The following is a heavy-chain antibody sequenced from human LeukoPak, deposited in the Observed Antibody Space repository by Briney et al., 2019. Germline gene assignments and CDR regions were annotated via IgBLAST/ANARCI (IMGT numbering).Heavy chain of an antibody. CDR2: ISTGGDNR. CDR1: GFTFSRNA. Sequence: MTGGSLRLSCAASGFTFSRNAMNWVRHAPAKGLEWVSYISTGGDNRFYADSLKGRFTVSRDNARNLLFLQMDSLRAEDTAVYYCARSFCTSATCSKGHYYYVMYVWGQGTTVTVSS. CDR3: ARSFCTSATCSKGHYYYVMYV. D-gene: IGHD2-8*01. J-gene: IGHJ6*02. V-gene: IGHV3-21*01.